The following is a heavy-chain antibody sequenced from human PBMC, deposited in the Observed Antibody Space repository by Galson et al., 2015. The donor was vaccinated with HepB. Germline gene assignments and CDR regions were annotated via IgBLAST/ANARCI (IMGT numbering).Heavy chain of an antibody. D-gene: IGHD5-18*01. CDR2: ISYDGSNK. CDR3: ARVDTAQGYYYYGMDV. V-gene: IGHV3-30-3*01. Sequence: SLRLSCAASGFTFSSYAMHWVRQAPGKGLEWVAVISYDGSNKYYAESVKGRFTISRDNSKNTLYLQMNSLRAEDTAVYYCARVDTAQGYYYYGMDVWGQGTTVTVSS. J-gene: IGHJ6*02. CDR1: GFTFSSYA.